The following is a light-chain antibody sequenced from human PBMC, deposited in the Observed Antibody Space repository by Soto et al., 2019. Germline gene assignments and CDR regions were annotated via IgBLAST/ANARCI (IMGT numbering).Light chain of an antibody. Sequence: DIQMTQSPSTLSASVGDRVTITCRASQSISNWLAWYQQKPGKAPELLIYKASSLETGIPSRFSGSGSGTEFTLTINSLQPDDFATYFCQQYYTYWTFGQGTKVEIK. CDR2: KAS. CDR3: QQYYTYWT. V-gene: IGKV1-5*03. CDR1: QSISNW. J-gene: IGKJ1*01.